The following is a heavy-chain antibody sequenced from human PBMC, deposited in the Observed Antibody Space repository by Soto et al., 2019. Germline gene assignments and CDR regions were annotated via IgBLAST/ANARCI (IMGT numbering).Heavy chain of an antibody. V-gene: IGHV3-30*18. J-gene: IGHJ4*02. Sequence: GGSLRLSCAASGFTFSSYGMHWVRQAPGKGLEWVAVISYDGSNKYYADSVKGRFTISRDNSKNTLYLQMNSLRAEDTAVYYCAKIYSSGWSIDYWRQGTLVTVSS. CDR3: AKIYSSGWSIDY. CDR2: ISYDGSNK. D-gene: IGHD6-19*01. CDR1: GFTFSSYG.